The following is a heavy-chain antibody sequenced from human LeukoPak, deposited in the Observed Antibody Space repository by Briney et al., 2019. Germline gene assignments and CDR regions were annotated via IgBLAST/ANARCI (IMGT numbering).Heavy chain of an antibody. CDR2: IRYDGSNK. CDR3: APSLVGSGYYYDY. D-gene: IGHD3-22*01. J-gene: IGHJ4*02. Sequence: GGSLRLSCAASGFTFSSYGMHWVRQAPGKGLEWVAFIRYDGSNKYYADSVKGRFTISRDNSKNTMYLQMNSLRADDTAVYYCAPSLVGSGYYYDYWGQGTLVTVSS. CDR1: GFTFSSYG. V-gene: IGHV3-30*02.